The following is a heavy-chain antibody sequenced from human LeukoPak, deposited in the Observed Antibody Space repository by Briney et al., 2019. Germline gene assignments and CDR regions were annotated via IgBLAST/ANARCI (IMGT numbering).Heavy chain of an antibody. Sequence: GSLRLSCAASGFTFSSYDMSWVRQPPGKGLEWIGGINDSGSTNYKPSLKSRVTISVDTSMNQFSLRLSSVTAADTAVYYCARHGYGNVGNWFDPWGQGILVTVSS. CDR2: INDSGST. CDR3: ARHGYGNVGNWFDP. J-gene: IGHJ5*02. V-gene: IGHV4-34*01. D-gene: IGHD3-22*01. CDR1: GFTFSSYD.